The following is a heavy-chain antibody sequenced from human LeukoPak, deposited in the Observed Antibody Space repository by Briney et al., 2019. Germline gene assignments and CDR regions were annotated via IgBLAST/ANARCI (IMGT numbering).Heavy chain of an antibody. J-gene: IGHJ4*02. CDR3: ATRATAGPW. Sequence: SGTLSLTCAVSGASITSTYWSTWVRQPPGKGLEWIGEIHDSGSTNYNPSLKSRVTMSVDKSGNQFSLNLTSVTAADTAVYYCATRATAGPWWGQGTLVTVSS. D-gene: IGHD6-13*01. V-gene: IGHV4-4*02. CDR1: GASITSTYW. CDR2: IHDSGST.